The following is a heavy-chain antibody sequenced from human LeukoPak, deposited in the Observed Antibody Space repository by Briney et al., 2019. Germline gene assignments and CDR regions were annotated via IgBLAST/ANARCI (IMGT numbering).Heavy chain of an antibody. D-gene: IGHD5-24*01. Sequence: KPGGSLRLSCAASGFTFSSYSMTWVRQAPGKGLEWVSSMSSGSRYIYYADSVRGRFTISRDNAKNSLYLLMNSLRAEDTAVYYCAREFDPERDGFPDAFDLWGPGTWVTVSS. J-gene: IGHJ3*01. V-gene: IGHV3-21*01. CDR1: GFTFSSYS. CDR3: AREFDPERDGFPDAFDL. CDR2: MSSGSRYI.